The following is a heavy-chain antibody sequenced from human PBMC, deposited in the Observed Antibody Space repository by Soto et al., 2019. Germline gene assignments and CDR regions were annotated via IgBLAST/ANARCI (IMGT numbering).Heavy chain of an antibody. J-gene: IGHJ3*02. CDR2: IKSKTDGGTT. Sequence: GGSLRLSCAASGFTFSNAWMSWVRQAPGKGLEWVGRIKSKTDGGTTDYAAPVKGRFTISRDDSKNTLYLQMNSLKTEDTAVYYCTTWYYDFWSGYYVAFDIWGQGTMVTVS. V-gene: IGHV3-15*01. CDR3: TTWYYDFWSGYYVAFDI. CDR1: GFTFSNAW. D-gene: IGHD3-3*01.